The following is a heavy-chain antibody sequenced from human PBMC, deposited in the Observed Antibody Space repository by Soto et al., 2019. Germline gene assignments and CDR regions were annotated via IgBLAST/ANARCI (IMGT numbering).Heavy chain of an antibody. J-gene: IGHJ4*01. CDR2: IIPIFGTA. V-gene: IGHV1-69*13. CDR3: ARGYPVFIAAAGRDYFDY. Sequence: SVKVSCKASGGTFSSYAISWVRQAPGQGLEWMGGIIPIFGTANYAQKFQGRVTITADESTSTAYMELSSLRSEDTAVYYCARGYPVFIAAAGRDYFDYCGHGPLVTVSS. CDR1: GGTFSSYA. D-gene: IGHD6-13*01.